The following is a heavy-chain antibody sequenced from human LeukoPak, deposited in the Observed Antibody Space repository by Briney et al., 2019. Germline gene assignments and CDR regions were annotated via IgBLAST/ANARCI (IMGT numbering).Heavy chain of an antibody. J-gene: IGHJ4*02. V-gene: IGHV3-7*01. CDR2: IKQDGSEK. D-gene: IGHD6-13*01. CDR3: ARARRSSSWYYNY. Sequence: GGSLRLSCAASGFTLSSYWMSWVRQAPGKGLEWVANIKQDGSEKYYVDSVKGRFTISRDNAKNSLYLQMNSLRAEDTAVYYCARARRSSSWYYNYWGQGTLVTVSS. CDR1: GFTLSSYW.